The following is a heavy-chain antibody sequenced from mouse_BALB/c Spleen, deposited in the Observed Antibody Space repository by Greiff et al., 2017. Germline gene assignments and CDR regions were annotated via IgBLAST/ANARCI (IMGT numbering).Heavy chain of an antibody. D-gene: IGHD2-3*01. CDR2: IDPANGNT. CDR1: GFNIKDTY. Sequence: VQLQHSGAELVKPGASVKLSCTASGFNIKDTYMHWVKQRPEQGLEWIGRIDPANGNTKYDPKFQGKATITADTSSNTAYLQLSSLTSEDTAVYYCARHDGYGWFAYWGQGTLVTVSA. V-gene: IGHV14-3*02. J-gene: IGHJ3*01. CDR3: ARHDGYGWFAY.